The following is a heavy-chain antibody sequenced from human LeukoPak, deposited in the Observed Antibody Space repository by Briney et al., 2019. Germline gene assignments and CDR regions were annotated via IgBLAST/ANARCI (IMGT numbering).Heavy chain of an antibody. D-gene: IGHD1-20*01. CDR2: INPNSGGT. Sequence: GSSVKVSCQASGYTFTGYYMHWVRQAAGQGLEWMGWINPNSGGTNYAQKFQGRVTMTRDTSISTAYMELSRLRSDDTAVYYCARERVDNWDHYYYYYMDVWGKGTTVTVSS. J-gene: IGHJ6*03. CDR1: GYTFTGYY. V-gene: IGHV1-2*02. CDR3: ARERVDNWDHYYYYYMDV.